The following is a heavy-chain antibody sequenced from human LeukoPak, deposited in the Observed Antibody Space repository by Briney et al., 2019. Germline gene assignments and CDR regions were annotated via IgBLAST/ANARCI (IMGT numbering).Heavy chain of an antibody. V-gene: IGHV3-43*01. J-gene: IGHJ4*02. CDR3: AKDRGSSWHSVDY. Sequence: GSLRLSCAASGFPFKYYTMHWVRPAPGKGVGWVSLISWDGGSTYYADSVKGRFTISRDNSKNSLYLQMNSLRTEDTALYYCAKDRGSSWHSVDYWGQGTLVTVSS. CDR1: GFPFKYYT. CDR2: ISWDGGST. D-gene: IGHD6-13*01.